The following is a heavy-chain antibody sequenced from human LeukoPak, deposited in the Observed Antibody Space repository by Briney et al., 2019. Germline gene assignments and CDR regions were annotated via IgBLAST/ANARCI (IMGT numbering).Heavy chain of an antibody. V-gene: IGHV1-24*01. CDR3: ATSDILTGYTVDY. J-gene: IGHJ4*02. CDR2: FDPEDGET. Sequence: GASVKVSCKVSGCTLTELSMHWVRQAPGKGLEWMGGFDPEDGETIYAQKFQGRVTMTEDTSTDTAYMELSSLRSEDTAVYYCATSDILTGYTVDYWGQGTLVTVSS. CDR1: GCTLTELS. D-gene: IGHD3-9*01.